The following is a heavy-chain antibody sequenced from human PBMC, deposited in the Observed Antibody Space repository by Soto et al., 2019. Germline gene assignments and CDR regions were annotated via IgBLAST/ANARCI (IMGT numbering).Heavy chain of an antibody. CDR3: ARGPGYYFDY. Sequence: EVQLVESGGGLVQPGGSLRLSCAASGFTFSSYAMHWVRQAPGKGLEYVSAISSNGGSTYYANSVKGRFTISRDNSQTTLYLQMGSLRAEDMAVYYCARGPGYYFDYWGPGTLVTVSS. CDR2: ISSNGGST. J-gene: IGHJ4*02. CDR1: GFTFSSYA. V-gene: IGHV3-64*01.